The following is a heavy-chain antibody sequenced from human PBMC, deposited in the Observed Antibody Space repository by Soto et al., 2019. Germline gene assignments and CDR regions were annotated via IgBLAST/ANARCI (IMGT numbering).Heavy chain of an antibody. CDR1: GFTFSGYT. CDR3: ARAVFDY. CDR2: ISYSGEST. Sequence: EVQLLESGGGLVQPGGSLRLSCVASGFTFSGYTMFWVRQAPGKGLEWVSTISYSGESTYYADSVKGRFTISRDNSKNTLSLQMNSLRAEDTAVYYCARAVFDYWGQGTLVTVSS. J-gene: IGHJ4*02. V-gene: IGHV3-23*01.